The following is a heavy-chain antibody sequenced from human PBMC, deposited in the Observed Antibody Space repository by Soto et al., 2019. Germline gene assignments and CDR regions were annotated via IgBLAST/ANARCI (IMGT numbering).Heavy chain of an antibody. V-gene: IGHV4-39*07. D-gene: IGHD3-3*01. CDR1: GGSISSSSYF. CDR2: IYYSGGT. J-gene: IGHJ6*02. Sequence: SETLSLTCTVSGGSISSSSYFWGWIRQPPGKGLEWIGSIYYSGGTYYNPSLKSRVTISVDTSKNQFSLKLSSVTAADTAVYYCASSTSPSSIFGVVIGDYYYGMDVWGQGTTVTVSS. CDR3: ASSTSPSSIFGVVIGDYYYGMDV.